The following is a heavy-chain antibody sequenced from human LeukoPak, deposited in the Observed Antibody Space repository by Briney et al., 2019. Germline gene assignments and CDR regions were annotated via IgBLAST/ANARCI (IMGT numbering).Heavy chain of an antibody. CDR1: GFTFDDYA. D-gene: IGHD1-26*01. Sequence: GRSLRLSCAASGFTFDDYAMHWVRQAPGKGLGWVSGISWNSGSIGYADSVKGRFTISRDNAKNSLYLQMNSLRTEDTALYYCASLYSGSYSSDHWGQGTLVTVSS. J-gene: IGHJ4*02. CDR2: ISWNSGSI. V-gene: IGHV3-9*01. CDR3: ASLYSGSYSSDH.